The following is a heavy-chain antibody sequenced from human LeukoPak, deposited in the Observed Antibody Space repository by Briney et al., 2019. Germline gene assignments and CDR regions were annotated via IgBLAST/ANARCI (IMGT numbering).Heavy chain of an antibody. Sequence: SETLSLTCSVSGGSVTSGYSYWTWIRQPPGKGLEWIGFVYVSGSTNYNPSLKSRVTISVDTSKNQFSLKLSSVTAADTAVYYCAKVGGYSYGSSPFDYWGQGTLVTVSS. J-gene: IGHJ4*02. D-gene: IGHD5-18*01. CDR2: VYVSGST. V-gene: IGHV4-61*01. CDR1: GGSVTSGYSY. CDR3: AKVGGYSYGSSPFDY.